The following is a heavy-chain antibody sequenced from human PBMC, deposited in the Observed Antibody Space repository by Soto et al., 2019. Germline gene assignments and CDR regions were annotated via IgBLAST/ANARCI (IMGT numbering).Heavy chain of an antibody. CDR3: AKGGGYSYGLMNY. V-gene: IGHV3-43D*04. J-gene: IGHJ4*02. CDR2: IDWDGGTT. CDR1: GFTFDDYA. D-gene: IGHD5-18*01. Sequence: GGSLRLSCAASGFTFDDYAMQWVRQAPGKGLEWVSLIDWDGGTTYYADSVKGRFTISRDNSKNSLYLQMNSLRPEDTAFYYCAKGGGYSYGLMNYWGQGTLVTVSS.